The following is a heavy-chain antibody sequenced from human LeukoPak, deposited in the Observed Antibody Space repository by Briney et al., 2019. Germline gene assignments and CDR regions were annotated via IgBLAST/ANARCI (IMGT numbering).Heavy chain of an antibody. CDR1: GYSFTSYW. V-gene: IGHV5-51*01. J-gene: IGHJ4*02. CDR3: ARRRDLYSGSYYPFDY. CDR2: IYPGDSDA. D-gene: IGHD1-26*01. Sequence: GESLEISCKGSGYSFTSYWIGWVRQMPGKGLEWMGIIYPGDSDARYSPSFQGQVTISADKSISTAYLQWSSLKASDTAMYYCARRRDLYSGSYYPFDYWGQGTLVTVSS.